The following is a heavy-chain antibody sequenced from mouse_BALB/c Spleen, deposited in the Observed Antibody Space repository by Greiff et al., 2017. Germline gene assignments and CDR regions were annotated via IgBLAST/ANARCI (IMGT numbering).Heavy chain of an antibody. Sequence: EVMLVESGGGLVQPGGSRKLSCAASGFTFSSFGMHWVRQAPEKGLEWVAYISSGSSTIYCADTVKGRFTISRDNPKNTLFLQMTSLRSEDTAMYYCARNYGNSHWYFDVWGAGTTVTVSS. J-gene: IGHJ1*01. CDR1: GFTFSSFG. D-gene: IGHD2-1*01. CDR2: ISSGSSTI. V-gene: IGHV5-17*02. CDR3: ARNYGNSHWYFDV.